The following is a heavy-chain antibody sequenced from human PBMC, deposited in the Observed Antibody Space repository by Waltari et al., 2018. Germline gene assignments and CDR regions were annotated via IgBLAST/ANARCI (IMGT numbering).Heavy chain of an antibody. V-gene: IGHV4-38-2*01. CDR3: ARVGYSGSLDY. CDR1: GYSISSGYY. J-gene: IGHJ4*02. D-gene: IGHD1-26*01. CDR2: IYHSGST. Sequence: QVQLQESGPGLVKPSETLSLTCAVSGYSISSGYYWGWIRQPPGKGLEWIGSIYHSGSTYYNPSLKSRVTISVDTSKNQFSLKLSSVTAADTAVYYCARVGYSGSLDYWGQGTLVTVSS.